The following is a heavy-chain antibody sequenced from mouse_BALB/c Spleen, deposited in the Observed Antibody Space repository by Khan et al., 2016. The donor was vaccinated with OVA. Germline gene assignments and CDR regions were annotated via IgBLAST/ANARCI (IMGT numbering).Heavy chain of an antibody. J-gene: IGHJ4*01. CDR1: GFSLTIYG. Sequence: QVQLKQSGPGLVAPSQSLAITCTVSGFSLTIYGVNWIRQPPGKGLEWLGVIWGDGSTNYHSALISRLSISKDNSTSQVFLKMHSLQTDDTATYYSAKWGDGSTYAMDYWGQGTSVTVSS. V-gene: IGHV2-3*01. D-gene: IGHD2-3*01. CDR3: AKWGDGSTYAMDY. CDR2: IWGDGST.